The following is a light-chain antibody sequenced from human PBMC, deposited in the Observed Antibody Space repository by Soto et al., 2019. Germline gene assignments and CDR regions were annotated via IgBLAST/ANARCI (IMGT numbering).Light chain of an antibody. J-gene: IGKJ1*01. CDR1: QTISSW. V-gene: IGKV1-5*03. CDR2: KTS. CDR3: QQYDSYSGT. Sequence: DIPMTPSPSTLSSSVGDRVTITFRASQTISSWLAWYQQKPGKAPKLLIYKTSSLDSGVPSRFSGSGSGTEFTLTISGLQADDFATYYCQQYDSYSGTFGQGTKVDI.